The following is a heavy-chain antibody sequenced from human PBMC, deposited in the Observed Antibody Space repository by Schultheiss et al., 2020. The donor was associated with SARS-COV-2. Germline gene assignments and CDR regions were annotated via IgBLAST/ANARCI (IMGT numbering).Heavy chain of an antibody. CDR2: IYSGGST. CDR1: GFTFSSYS. Sequence: GGSLRLSCAASGFTFSSYSMNWVRQAPGKGLEWVSVIYSGGSTYYADSRKGRFTISRDNSKNTLHLQMNSLRAEDTAVYYCARDQALAVAAGTHFYYYYYGMDVWGQGTTVTVSS. V-gene: IGHV3-66*01. CDR3: ARDQALAVAAGTHFYYYYYGMDV. D-gene: IGHD6-13*01. J-gene: IGHJ6*02.